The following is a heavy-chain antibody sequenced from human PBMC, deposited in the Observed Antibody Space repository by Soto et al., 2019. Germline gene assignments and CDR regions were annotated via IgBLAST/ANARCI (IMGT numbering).Heavy chain of an antibody. D-gene: IGHD3-10*01. CDR3: AKARSHCYYYGMDV. V-gene: IGHV3-23*01. Sequence: EVQLLESGGGLVQPGGSLRLSCAASGFTFSSYAMSWVRQAPGKGLEWVSAISGSGGSTYYAEAVKGRFTISRDNSKNTLYLQMNSLRAEDTAVYYCAKARSHCYYYGMDVWGQGTTVTVAS. CDR1: GFTFSSYA. CDR2: ISGSGGST. J-gene: IGHJ6*02.